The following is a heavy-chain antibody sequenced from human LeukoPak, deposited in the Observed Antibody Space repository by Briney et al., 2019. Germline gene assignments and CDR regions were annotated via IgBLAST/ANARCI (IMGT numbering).Heavy chain of an antibody. CDR1: GFTLSSYE. CDR3: ARGPYSSNWYVDY. V-gene: IGHV3-48*03. Sequence: RGSLRLSCAASGFTLSSYEMNWVRLAPGKGLEWISYISRTGNSIYYAVSVKGRFTVSRDSAKNSLYLQMNSLRAEDTAVYYCARGPYSSNWYVDYWGQGTLVTVAS. D-gene: IGHD6-13*01. J-gene: IGHJ4*02. CDR2: ISRTGNSI.